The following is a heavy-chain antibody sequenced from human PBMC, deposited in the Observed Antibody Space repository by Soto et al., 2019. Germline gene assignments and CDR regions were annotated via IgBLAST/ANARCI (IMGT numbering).Heavy chain of an antibody. CDR3: AREEATSYYYYYYGMDV. J-gene: IGHJ6*02. D-gene: IGHD5-12*01. Sequence: SETLSLTCTVSGGSISSYYWSWIRQPAGKGLEWIGRIYTSGSTNYNPSLKSRVTMSVDTSKDQFSLKLSSVTAADTAVYYCAREEATSYYYYYYGMDVWGQGTTVTVSS. V-gene: IGHV4-4*07. CDR1: GGSISSYY. CDR2: IYTSGST.